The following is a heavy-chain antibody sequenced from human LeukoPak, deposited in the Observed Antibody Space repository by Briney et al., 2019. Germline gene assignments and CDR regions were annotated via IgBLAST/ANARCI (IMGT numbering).Heavy chain of an antibody. V-gene: IGHV1-2*02. D-gene: IGHD3-16*01. Sequence: SVKVSCKASGYTFTGYYMHWVRQAPGQGLEWMGWINPNSGDTKYSQKFQGRVTMTRDTSISTAYMELSRLRSDDTAVYYCATQRDSYLWGTDFDYWGQGTLVTVSS. CDR3: ATQRDSYLWGTDFDY. CDR1: GYTFTGYY. J-gene: IGHJ4*02. CDR2: INPNSGDT.